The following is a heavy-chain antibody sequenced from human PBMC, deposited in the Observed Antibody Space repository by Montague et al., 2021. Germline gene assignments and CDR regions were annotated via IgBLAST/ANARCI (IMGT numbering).Heavy chain of an antibody. CDR3: ARDRAAAGS. J-gene: IGHJ5*01. V-gene: IGHV3-7*01. CDR2: INEDGSEK. CDR1: GIPFDYYW. Sequence: SRRLSCAASGIPFDYYWMSWVRQAPGKGLEWVANINEDGSEKNYVDSVRGRFSISRDNTKNSLYLQMNSLRVEDTAVYYCARDRAAAGSWGHGTLVIVSS. D-gene: IGHD6-13*01.